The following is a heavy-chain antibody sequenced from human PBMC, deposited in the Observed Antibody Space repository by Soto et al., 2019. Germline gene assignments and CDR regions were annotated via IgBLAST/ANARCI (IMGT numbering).Heavy chain of an antibody. CDR2: ISRSGDST. V-gene: IGHV3-23*01. CDR1: GFTFSNSA. J-gene: IGHJ4*02. D-gene: IGHD3-9*01. CDR3: GKVADTGYYTVER. Sequence: GGSLRLSCAASGFTFSNSAMNWVRQAPGKGLEWVSVISRSGDSTRYAGSVEGRLAISRDNPNNMLYLQMNSLRVEDTAVYYCGKVADTGYYTVERWGQGTLVTVSS.